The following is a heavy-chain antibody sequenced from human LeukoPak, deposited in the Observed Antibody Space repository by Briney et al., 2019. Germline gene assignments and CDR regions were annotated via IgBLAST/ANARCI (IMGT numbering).Heavy chain of an antibody. D-gene: IGHD3-3*01. CDR2: INPSGGST. CDR3: ARSPTGPFGVVIDNWFDP. Sequence: ASVKISCKASGYTFTSYYMHWVRQAPGQGLEWMGIINPSGGSTSCAQKFQGRVTMTRDTSTSTVYMELSSLRSEDTAVYYCARSPTGPFGVVIDNWFDPWGQGTLVTVSS. CDR1: GYTFTSYY. J-gene: IGHJ5*02. V-gene: IGHV1-46*01.